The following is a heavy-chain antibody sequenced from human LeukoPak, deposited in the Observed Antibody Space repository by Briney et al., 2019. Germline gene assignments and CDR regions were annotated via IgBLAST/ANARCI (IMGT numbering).Heavy chain of an antibody. Sequence: GGSLRLSCAASGFTFSSYSMNWVRQAPGKGLEWVSYISSNSRYIYYADSVKGRFTIARDNAKNSVYLEMNSLRADDTAVYYCARSARLMKGVVEVTALDDWGQGTLVTVSS. CDR2: ISSNSRYI. D-gene: IGHD3-3*01. CDR1: GFTFSSYS. J-gene: IGHJ4*02. V-gene: IGHV3-21*01. CDR3: ARSARLMKGVVEVTALDD.